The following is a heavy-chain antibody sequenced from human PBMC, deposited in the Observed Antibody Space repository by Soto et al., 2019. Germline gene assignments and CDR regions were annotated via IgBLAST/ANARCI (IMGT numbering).Heavy chain of an antibody. CDR3: AKDPGVVAIHYFDY. Sequence: EVQVLESGGGLVQPGGSLRLSCAASGFIFSSYAMNWVRQAPGKGLAWVSGIGSTGVSTYYADSVKGRFTISRDNSKNMLYLHMDSLRAEDTAVYYCAKDPGVVAIHYFDYWGQGTLVTVSS. CDR1: GFIFSSYA. V-gene: IGHV3-23*01. CDR2: IGSTGVST. D-gene: IGHD5-12*01. J-gene: IGHJ4*02.